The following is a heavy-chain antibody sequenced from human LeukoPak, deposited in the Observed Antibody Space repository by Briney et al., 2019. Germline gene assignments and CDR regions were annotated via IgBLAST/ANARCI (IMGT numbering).Heavy chain of an antibody. CDR1: GFTFSSYW. CDR2: IKQDGSEK. Sequence: GGSLRLSCAASGFTFSSYWMSWVRQAPGKGLEWVANIKQDGSEKYYVDSVKGRFTISRDNAKNSLYLQMNSLRAEDTAVYYCARSRYCSSTSCYGEYYFDYWAREPWSPSPQ. D-gene: IGHD2-2*01. J-gene: IGHJ4*02. CDR3: ARSRYCSSTSCYGEYYFDY. V-gene: IGHV3-7*03.